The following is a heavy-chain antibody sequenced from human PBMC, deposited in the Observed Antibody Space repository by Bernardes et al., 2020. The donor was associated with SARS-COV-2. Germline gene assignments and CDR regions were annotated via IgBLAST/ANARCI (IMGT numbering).Heavy chain of an antibody. D-gene: IGHD2-21*02. CDR2: IYYSGST. CDR3: ARHGWVVVTHWYFDL. V-gene: IGHV4-39*01. CDR1: GGSISSSSYY. J-gene: IGHJ2*01. Sequence: SETLSLTCTVSGGSISSSSYYWGWIRQPPGKGLEWIGSIYYSGSTYYNPSLKSRVTISVDTSKNQFSLKLSSVTAADTAVYYCARHGWVVVTHWYFDLWGRDTLVTVSS.